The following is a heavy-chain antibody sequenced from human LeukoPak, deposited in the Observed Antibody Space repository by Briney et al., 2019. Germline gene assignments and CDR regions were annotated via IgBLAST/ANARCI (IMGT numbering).Heavy chain of an antibody. V-gene: IGHV3-30*16. D-gene: IGHD5-18*01. Sequence: GGSLRLSCAASGFTFISYAMHWVRQAPGKGLEWVAVISYDGSNKYYADSVKGRFTISRDNSKNTLYLQMNSLRAEDTAVYYCAREGVGIQLWSPDAFDIWGQGTMVTVSS. CDR3: AREGVGIQLWSPDAFDI. CDR1: GFTFISYA. CDR2: ISYDGSNK. J-gene: IGHJ3*02.